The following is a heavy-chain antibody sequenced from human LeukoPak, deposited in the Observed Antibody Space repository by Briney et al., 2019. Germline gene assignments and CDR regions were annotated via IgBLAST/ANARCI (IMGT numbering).Heavy chain of an antibody. Sequence: PSETLSLTCAVYGGSFSGYYWTWIRQPPGKGLEWIGEINHSGSTNYNPSLKSRVTISVDTSKNQFSLKLSSVTAADTAVYYCASHVDRLRFLEWLSRPKRWFDPWGQGTLVTVSS. CDR2: INHSGST. V-gene: IGHV4-34*01. D-gene: IGHD3-3*01. CDR3: ASHVDRLRFLEWLSRPKRWFDP. CDR1: GGSFSGYY. J-gene: IGHJ5*02.